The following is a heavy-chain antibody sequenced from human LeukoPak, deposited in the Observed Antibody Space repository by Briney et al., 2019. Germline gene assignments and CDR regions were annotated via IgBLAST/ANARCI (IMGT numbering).Heavy chain of an antibody. CDR3: AKDSRIPAGGTEPSDK. J-gene: IGHJ4*02. V-gene: IGHV3-23*01. Sequence: GGSLRLPCAASGFTFSSYAMSWVRQAPGKGLEWVSAISGSGGSTYYADSVKGRFTISRDNSKNTLYLQMNSLRAEDTAVYYCAKDSRIPAGGTEPSDKWSQGTLVTVSS. D-gene: IGHD6-13*01. CDR2: ISGSGGST. CDR1: GFTFSSYA.